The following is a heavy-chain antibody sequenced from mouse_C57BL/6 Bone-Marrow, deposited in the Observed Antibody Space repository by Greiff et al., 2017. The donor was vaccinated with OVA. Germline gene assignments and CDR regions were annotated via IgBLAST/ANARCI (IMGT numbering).Heavy chain of an antibody. V-gene: IGHV5-4*01. D-gene: IGHD1-1*01. CDR1: GFTFSSYA. Sequence: EVQLVESGGGLVKPGGSLKLSCAASGFTFSSYAMSWVRQTPEKRLEWVATISDGGSYTYYPDNVKGRFTISRDNAKNNLYLQMSHLKSEDTAMYYCARDYGSPAYWGQGTLVTVSA. CDR2: ISDGGSYT. J-gene: IGHJ3*01. CDR3: ARDYGSPAY.